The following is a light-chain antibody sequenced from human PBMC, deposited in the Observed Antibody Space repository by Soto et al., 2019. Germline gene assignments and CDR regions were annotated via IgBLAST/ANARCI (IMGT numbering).Light chain of an antibody. Sequence: DIPLTQSPSFLSASVGDRVTITCRASQGISSYLAWYQQKPGKAPKLLIYAASTLQSGVPSRFSGSGSGTEFTLTISSLQPEDFATYYCQQLNSYPRRLTFGPGTKVDIK. CDR2: AAS. CDR1: QGISSY. J-gene: IGKJ3*01. V-gene: IGKV1-9*01. CDR3: QQLNSYPRRLT.